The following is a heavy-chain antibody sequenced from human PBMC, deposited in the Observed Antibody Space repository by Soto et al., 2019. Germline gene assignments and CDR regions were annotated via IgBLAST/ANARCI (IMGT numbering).Heavy chain of an antibody. J-gene: IGHJ6*02. D-gene: IGHD6-13*01. CDR1: GFTFSSYA. Sequence: GGSLRLSCAASGFTFSSYAMHWVRQAPGKGLEWVAVISYDGSNKYYADSVKGRFTISRDNSKNTLYLQMNSLRAEDTAVYYCARDLEIAAAGTGYYYGMDVWGQGTTVTVSS. CDR2: ISYDGSNK. CDR3: ARDLEIAAAGTGYYYGMDV. V-gene: IGHV3-30*04.